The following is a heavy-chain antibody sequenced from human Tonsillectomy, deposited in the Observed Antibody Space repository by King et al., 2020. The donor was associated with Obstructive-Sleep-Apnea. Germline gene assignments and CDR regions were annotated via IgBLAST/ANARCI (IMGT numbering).Heavy chain of an antibody. Sequence: QLQESGPELVKPSETLSLTCTVSGGSISSNNYWGWIRQPPGKGLEWIGNIYYSGSTYYNPSLQSRVTISVDTSNNQFSLKLNSVTAADTAVFYCARADRDTAMGLFDSWGQGTLVTVSS. D-gene: IGHD5-18*01. CDR3: ARADRDTAMGLFDS. CDR2: IYYSGST. J-gene: IGHJ4*02. CDR1: GGSISSNNY. V-gene: IGHV4-39*07.